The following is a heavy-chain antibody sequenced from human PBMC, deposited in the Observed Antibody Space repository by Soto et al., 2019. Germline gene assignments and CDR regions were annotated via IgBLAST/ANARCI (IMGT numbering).Heavy chain of an antibody. V-gene: IGHV4-61*01. CDR2: IYYSGST. CDR1: GGSVSSGSYY. D-gene: IGHD3-3*01. CDR3: ARGNDFWSGYYYFDY. J-gene: IGHJ4*02. Sequence: SETLSLTCTVSGGSVSSGSYYWSWIRQPPGKGLEWIGYIYYSGSTNYNPSLKSRVTISVDTSKNQFSLKLSSVTAADTAVYYCARGNDFWSGYYYFDYWGQGTLVTVS.